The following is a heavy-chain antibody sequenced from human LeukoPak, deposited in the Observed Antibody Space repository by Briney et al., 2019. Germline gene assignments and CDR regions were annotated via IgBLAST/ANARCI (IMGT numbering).Heavy chain of an antibody. CDR3: ARGRFLEWLLYGGWFDP. V-gene: IGHV4-39*07. CDR2: IFYSGST. Sequence: SETLSLTCTVSGGSISTSNYYWGWIRQPPGKGLEWIGNIFYSGSTYYSPSLRSRVTISVDTSKNQFSLKLSSVTAADTAVYYCARGRFLEWLLYGGWFDPWGQGTLVTVSS. CDR1: GGSISTSNYY. D-gene: IGHD3-3*01. J-gene: IGHJ5*02.